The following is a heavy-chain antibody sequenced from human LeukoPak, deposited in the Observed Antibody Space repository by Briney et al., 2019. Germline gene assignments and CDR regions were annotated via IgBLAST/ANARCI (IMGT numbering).Heavy chain of an antibody. CDR1: GCTFGDYG. CDR3: TRTCLYFYDTSGYCLFDY. Sequence: GGSLRLSCTASGCTFGDYGMSWVRRAPGKGLERVSFIRSKGYGGTTEYAASVKGRFTISRDDSKSIAYLQMNSLKTEDTAVYFCTRTCLYFYDTSGYCLFDYWGQGTLVTVSS. V-gene: IGHV3-49*04. CDR2: IRSKGYGGTT. J-gene: IGHJ4*02. D-gene: IGHD3-22*01.